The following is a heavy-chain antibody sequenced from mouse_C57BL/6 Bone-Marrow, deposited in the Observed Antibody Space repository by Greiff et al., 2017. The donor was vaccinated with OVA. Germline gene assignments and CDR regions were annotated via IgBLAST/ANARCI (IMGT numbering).Heavy chain of an antibody. Sequence: VQLQQSGPELVKPGASVKISCKASGYTFTDYYLNWVTQSHGKSLEWIGDINPNNGGTRYNQKFKGKATLTVDKSSSTAYMELRSLTSEDSAVYYCARRYYGDYVAYWGQGTLVTVSA. CDR1: GYTFTDYY. CDR3: ARRYYGDYVAY. V-gene: IGHV1-26*01. D-gene: IGHD2-13*01. J-gene: IGHJ3*01. CDR2: INPNNGGT.